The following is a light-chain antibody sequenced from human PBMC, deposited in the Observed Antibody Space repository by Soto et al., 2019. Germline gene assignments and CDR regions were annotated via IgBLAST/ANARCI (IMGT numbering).Light chain of an antibody. CDR1: QGIRSY. V-gene: IGKV1-9*01. CDR2: GAS. Sequence: IQLTQSPFFLSASVGDRVTITCRASQGIRSYLAWYQQRPGQAHELLIYGASTLRTGVASRFSGSGSGTDFPLTIRSLQPEDFATYFCQQLNSFPPLFTFGPGTKVDIK. CDR3: QQLNSFPPLFT. J-gene: IGKJ3*01.